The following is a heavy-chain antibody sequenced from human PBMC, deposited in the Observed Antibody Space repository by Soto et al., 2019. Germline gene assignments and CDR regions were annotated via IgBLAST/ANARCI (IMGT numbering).Heavy chain of an antibody. CDR3: ARGIAASTVFAFDI. D-gene: IGHD6-13*01. CDR2: IYWSGDE. V-gene: IGHV2-5*01. Sequence: SGPTLVNPTQTLTLTCSFSGFSLSTSGVGVGWIRQPPGKALEWLAHIYWSGDEHYRPTLKSRLSITKDTSKNQVVLTMTYMDPVDTATYYCARGIAASTVFAFDIWGQGTMVTVSS. J-gene: IGHJ3*02. CDR1: GFSLSTSGVG.